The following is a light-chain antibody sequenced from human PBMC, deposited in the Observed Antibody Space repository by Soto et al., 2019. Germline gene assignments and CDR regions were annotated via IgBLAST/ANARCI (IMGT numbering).Light chain of an antibody. CDR3: RSYTSSSSPYV. J-gene: IGLJ1*01. V-gene: IGLV2-14*01. Sequence: QSALTQPASVSGSPGQSITISCTGTSSDVGAYNYVSWYQQHPGKAPKLMIHEVSKRHSGVSNRFSGSKSGNTASLTISGLQAEDEADYYCRSYTSSSSPYVFGTGTKVTVL. CDR1: SSDVGAYNY. CDR2: EVS.